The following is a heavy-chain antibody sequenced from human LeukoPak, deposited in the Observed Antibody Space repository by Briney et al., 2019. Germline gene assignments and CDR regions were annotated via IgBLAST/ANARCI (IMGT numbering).Heavy chain of an antibody. Sequence: SETLSLTCAVYGASFSGYYWSWIRQPPGKGLEWIGEINHSGSTNYNPSLKSRVTISVDTSKNQFSLKLSFVTAADTAVYYCARDGRYDILTGRSGWFDPWGQGTLVTVSS. V-gene: IGHV4-34*01. CDR2: INHSGST. CDR3: ARDGRYDILTGRSGWFDP. J-gene: IGHJ5*02. CDR1: GASFSGYY. D-gene: IGHD3-9*01.